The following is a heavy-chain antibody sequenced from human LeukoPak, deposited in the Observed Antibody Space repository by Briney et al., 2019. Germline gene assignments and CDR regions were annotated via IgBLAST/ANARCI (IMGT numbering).Heavy chain of an antibody. CDR1: GFTFSDTW. CDR3: ARDQGKYSSSSLDY. J-gene: IGHJ4*02. CDR2: IRSDGSDT. V-gene: IGHV3-74*01. D-gene: IGHD6-6*01. Sequence: GGSLRLSCAASGFTFSDTWMHWVRQAPGEGLVWVSRIRSDGSDTRYAESVKGRFTISRDNAKNTLYLQMNSLRAEDTAVYYCARDQGKYSSSSLDYWGQGTLVTVSS.